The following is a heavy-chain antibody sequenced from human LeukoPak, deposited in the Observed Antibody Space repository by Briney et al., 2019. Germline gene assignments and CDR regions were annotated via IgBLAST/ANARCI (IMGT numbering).Heavy chain of an antibody. CDR2: FDPEDGET. V-gene: IGHV1-24*01. CDR3: ATVEYYDSSGYYYFDY. D-gene: IGHD3-22*01. CDR1: GYTLTELS. J-gene: IGHJ4*02. Sequence: ASVKVSCKVSGYTLTELSMHWVRQAPGNGLEWMGGFDPEDGETIYAQKFQGRVTMTEDTSTDTAYMELSSLRSEDTAVYYCATVEYYDSSGYYYFDYWGQGTLVTVSS.